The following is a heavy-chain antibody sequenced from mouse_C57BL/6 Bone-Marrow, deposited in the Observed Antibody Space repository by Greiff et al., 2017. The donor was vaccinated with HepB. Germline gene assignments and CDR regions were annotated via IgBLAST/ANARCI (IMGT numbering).Heavy chain of an antibody. Sequence: EVKVVESGGGLVQPGGSLKLSCAASGFTFSDYYMYWVRQTPEKRLEWVAYISNGGGSTYYPDTVKGRFTISRDNAKNTLYLQMSRLKSEDTAMYYCARHENYYGSSLYYAMDYWGQGTSVTVSS. CDR1: GFTFSDYY. D-gene: IGHD1-1*01. J-gene: IGHJ4*01. CDR2: ISNGGGST. V-gene: IGHV5-12*01. CDR3: ARHENYYGSSLYYAMDY.